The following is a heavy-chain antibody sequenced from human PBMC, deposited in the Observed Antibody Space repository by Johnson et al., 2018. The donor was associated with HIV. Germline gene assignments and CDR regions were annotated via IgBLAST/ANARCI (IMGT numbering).Heavy chain of an antibody. D-gene: IGHD5-24*01. V-gene: IGHV3-23*04. CDR3: ARDEPYNLNAFDI. CDR2: ISGSGGRR. CDR1: GFTFSSYA. Sequence: VQLVESGGNLIQPGGSLRLSCAASGFTFSSYAMSWVRQAPGKGLEWVSGISGSGGRRYYADSAKGRFTISRDNSENTLYLQMNSLRAEDTAVYYCARDEPYNLNAFDIWGQGTMVTVSS. J-gene: IGHJ3*02.